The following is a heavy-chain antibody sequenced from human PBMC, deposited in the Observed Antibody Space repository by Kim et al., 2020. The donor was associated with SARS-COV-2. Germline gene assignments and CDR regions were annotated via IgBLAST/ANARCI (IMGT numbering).Heavy chain of an antibody. J-gene: IGHJ3*02. CDR1: GGSISSYY. CDR2: IYSSGST. V-gene: IGHV4-59*13. D-gene: IGHD3-16*02. CDR3: ARVWGSYRQVAFVI. Sequence: SETLSLTCTVSGGSISSYYWSWIRQPPGKGLEWIWYIYSSGSTNYNPSLTRRVTISVDTSKNQFSLTLSSVTAADTAVYYCARVWGSYRQVAFVIWGQGTKVTVSS.